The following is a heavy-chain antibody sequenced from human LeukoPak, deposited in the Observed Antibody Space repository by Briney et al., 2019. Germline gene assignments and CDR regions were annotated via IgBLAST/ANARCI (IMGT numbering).Heavy chain of an antibody. CDR1: GYTFTSYA. V-gene: IGHV7-4-1*02. CDR3: ARDWRAVTTSYFDY. CDR2: INTNTGNP. Sequence: ASVKVSCTASGYTFTSYAMNWVRQAPGQGLEWMGWINTNTGNPTYAQGFTGRFVFSLDTSVSTAYLQISSLKAEDTAVYYCARDWRAVTTSYFDYWGQGTLVTVSS. J-gene: IGHJ4*02. D-gene: IGHD4-17*01.